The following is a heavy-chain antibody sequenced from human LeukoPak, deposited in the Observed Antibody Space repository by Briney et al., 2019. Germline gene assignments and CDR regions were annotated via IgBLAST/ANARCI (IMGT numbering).Heavy chain of an antibody. J-gene: IGHJ4*02. CDR3: ARLKYYYDSSGYLDY. V-gene: IGHV3-23*01. D-gene: IGHD3-22*01. CDR1: GFTFSSYA. Sequence: QPGGSLRLSCAASGFTFSSYAMSWVRQAPGKGLEWVSAISGSGGSTYYADSVKGRFTISRDNSKNTLYLQMNSLRAEDTAVYYCARLKYYYDSSGYLDYWGQGTLVTVSS. CDR2: ISGSGGST.